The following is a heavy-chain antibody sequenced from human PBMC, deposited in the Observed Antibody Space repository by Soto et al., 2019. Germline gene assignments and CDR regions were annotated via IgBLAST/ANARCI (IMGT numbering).Heavy chain of an antibody. D-gene: IGHD2-15*01. CDR1: GFAFSSYG. V-gene: IGHV3-30*03. CDR3: ERGAGLAYCSGGSCPHYYDYGMDV. J-gene: IGHJ6*02. CDR2: ISYDGSDK. Sequence: PGGSLRLSCAASGFAFSSYGMHWVRQAPGKGLEWVAFISYDGSDKYYADSVKGRFTISRDNSKNTLYLQMNSLRDEDTAVYYSERGAGLAYCSGGSCPHYYDYGMDVWGQGITVTVSS.